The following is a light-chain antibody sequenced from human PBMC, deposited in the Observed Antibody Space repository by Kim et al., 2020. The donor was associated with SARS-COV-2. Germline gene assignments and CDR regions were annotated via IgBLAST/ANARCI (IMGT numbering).Light chain of an antibody. CDR3: AVWDDTLSGVA. CDR1: TSNIGRNT. J-gene: IGLJ2*01. V-gene: IGLV1-44*01. CDR2: SND. Sequence: GQNIIISCSGRTSNIGRNTVNWYQQLPGTAPQLLIYSNDQRPSGVPDRFSASKSGNSASLAITGLQSDDEADYFCAVWDDTLSGVAFGGGTQLTVL.